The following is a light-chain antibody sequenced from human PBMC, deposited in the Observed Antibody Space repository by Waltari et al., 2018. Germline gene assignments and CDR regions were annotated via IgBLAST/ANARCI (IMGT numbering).Light chain of an antibody. CDR3: QQYYRSRT. J-gene: IGKJ1*01. CDR2: WAS. V-gene: IGKV4-1*01. Sequence: DIVMTQSPDSLAVYLGERATIKCKSSQSVLYNSNDKNYLAWYQQKPGQPPKLLIYWASTRESGVPDRFSGSGSGTDFTLTISSLQAEDVAVYYCQQYYRSRTFGQGTKVEIK. CDR1: QSVLYNSNDKNY.